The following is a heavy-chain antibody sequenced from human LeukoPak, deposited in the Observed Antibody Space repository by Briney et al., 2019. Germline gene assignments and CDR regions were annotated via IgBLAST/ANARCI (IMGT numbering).Heavy chain of an antibody. J-gene: IGHJ4*02. CDR1: GFTFSSYE. D-gene: IGHD5-12*01. V-gene: IGHV3-48*03. CDR2: ISSSGSTI. Sequence: HPGGSLRLSCAASGFTFSSYEMNWVRQALGKGLEWVSYISSSGSTIYYADSVKGRFTISRDNAKNSLYLQMNSLRAEDTAVYYCARVATRGAYFDYWGQGTLVTVSS. CDR3: ARVATRGAYFDY.